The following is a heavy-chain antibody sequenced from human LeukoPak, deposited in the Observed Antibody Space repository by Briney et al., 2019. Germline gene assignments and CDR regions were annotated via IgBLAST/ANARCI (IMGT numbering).Heavy chain of an antibody. D-gene: IGHD6-6*01. CDR2: ISGSGGST. Sequence: QPGGSLRLSCAASGFTFSSYAMSWVRQAPGKGLEWVSAISGSGGSTYYADSVKGRFTISRDNAKNSLYLQMISLRDEDTAVYYCARSANPGVHDFDPWGQGTLVTVSS. V-gene: IGHV3-23*01. CDR3: ARSANPGVHDFDP. J-gene: IGHJ5*02. CDR1: GFTFSSYA.